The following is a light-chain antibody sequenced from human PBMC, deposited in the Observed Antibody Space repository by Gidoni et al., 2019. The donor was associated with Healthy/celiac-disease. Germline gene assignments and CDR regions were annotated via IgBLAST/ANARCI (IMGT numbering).Light chain of an antibody. J-gene: IGLJ3*02. CDR3: AAWDDSLSGRV. V-gene: IGLV1-47*01. CDR2: RNK. CDR1: SSNIGSNY. Sequence: QSVLTQPPSASGTPGQGVTISCSGSSSNIGSNYVYWYQQPPGTAPKLLIYRNKQRPSGVPDRFSGSKSGTSASLAISGLRSEDEADYYCAAWDDSLSGRVFGGGTKLTVL.